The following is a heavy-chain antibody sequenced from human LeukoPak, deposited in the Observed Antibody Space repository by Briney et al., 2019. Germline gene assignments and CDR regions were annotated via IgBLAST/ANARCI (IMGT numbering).Heavy chain of an antibody. D-gene: IGHD3-22*01. J-gene: IGHJ5*02. Sequence: KASETLSLTCTVSGGSISSSSYYWGWIRQPPGKGLEWIGSIYYSGSTYYNPSLKSRVTISVDTSKNQFSLKLSSVTAADTAVYYCASDSYDSSGYYYVTWGQGTLVTVSS. CDR1: GGSISSSSYY. CDR3: ASDSYDSSGYYYVT. CDR2: IYYSGST. V-gene: IGHV4-39*07.